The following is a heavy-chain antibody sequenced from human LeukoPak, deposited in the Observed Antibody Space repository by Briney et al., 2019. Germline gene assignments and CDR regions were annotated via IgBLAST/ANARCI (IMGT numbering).Heavy chain of an antibody. J-gene: IGHJ5*02. CDR1: GFTFSSYE. CDR3: ARGLYSSGWPNWFDP. V-gene: IGHV3-48*03. Sequence: GGSLRLSCAASGFTFSSYEMNWVRQAPGKGLEWVSYIISSDSNIYYADSVKGRFTLSRDNAKNSLYLQMNSLRAEDTAVYYCARGLYSSGWPNWFDPWGQGTLVTDSS. CDR2: IISSDSNI. D-gene: IGHD6-19*01.